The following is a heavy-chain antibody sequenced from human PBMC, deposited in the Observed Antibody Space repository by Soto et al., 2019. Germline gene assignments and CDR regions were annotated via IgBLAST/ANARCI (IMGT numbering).Heavy chain of an antibody. J-gene: IGHJ4*02. CDR3: ARLSRDVSGYPYFDY. Sequence: EVQVVESGGGLVQPGGSLRLSCAASGFTFSDHYMDWVRQAPGKGLEWVGRSRNKAKSYSTDYAASVKGRFTISRDNSRTSLYLQMNSLKTEDTAVYYCARLSRDVSGYPYFDYWAQGTLVTVSS. V-gene: IGHV3-72*01. CDR1: GFTFSDHY. CDR2: SRNKAKSYST. D-gene: IGHD3-16*01.